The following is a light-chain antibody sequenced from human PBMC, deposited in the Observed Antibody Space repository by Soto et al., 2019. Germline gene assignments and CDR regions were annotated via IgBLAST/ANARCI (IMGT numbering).Light chain of an antibody. Sequence: DIVLTQSPDSLAVSLGERATIHCKSSQTIFYTSSNKNYLAWYQQRPGQPPKLLIYWASDRESGVPNRFSGSWSGTDFTLTISGLQAEDVAVYYCQQYYSTPFTFGPGTRLDIK. V-gene: IGKV4-1*01. CDR1: QTIFYTSSNKNY. CDR2: WAS. CDR3: QQYYSTPFT. J-gene: IGKJ3*01.